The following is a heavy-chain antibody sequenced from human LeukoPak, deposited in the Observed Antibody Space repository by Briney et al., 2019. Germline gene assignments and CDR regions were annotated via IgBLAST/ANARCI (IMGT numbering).Heavy chain of an antibody. CDR2: ISWNSGSI. V-gene: IGHV3-9*01. J-gene: IGHJ4*02. CDR1: GFIFNNYA. D-gene: IGHD6-19*01. CDR3: AKDNRRHYTSGPNPDSLH. Sequence: GGSLRLSCAGSGFIFNNYAMHWVRQPPGKGLEWVSGISWNSGSIDYADSVKGRFTISKDNAKNSLYLQMNSLRVEDTAFYYCAKDNRRHYTSGPNPDSLHWGQGALVTVSS.